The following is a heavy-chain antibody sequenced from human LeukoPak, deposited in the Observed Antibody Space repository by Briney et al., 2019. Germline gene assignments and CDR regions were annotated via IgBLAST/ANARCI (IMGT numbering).Heavy chain of an antibody. CDR2: INPNSGGT. J-gene: IGHJ4*02. CDR1: GYTFIGYY. CDR3: ARDGSGAGYYFDY. D-gene: IGHD6-19*01. V-gene: IGHV1-2*02. Sequence: ASVKVSCKASGYTFIGYYMHWVRQAPGQGLEWMGWINPNSGGTNYAQKFQGRVTMTRDTSISTAYMELSRLRSDDTAVYYCARDGSGAGYYFDYWGQGTLVTVSS.